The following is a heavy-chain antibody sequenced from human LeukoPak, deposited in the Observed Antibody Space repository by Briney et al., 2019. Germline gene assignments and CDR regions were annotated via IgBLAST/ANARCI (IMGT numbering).Heavy chain of an antibody. J-gene: IGHJ5*02. D-gene: IGHD6-13*01. CDR1: GGSFSGYY. CDR2: INHSGST. V-gene: IGHV4-34*01. CDR3: ARLPRSYSSSWYGHWFDP. Sequence: SETLSLTCAVYGGSFSGYYWSWIRQPPGKGLEWIGEINHSGSTNYNPSLKSRVTISVDTSKNQFSLKLSSVTAADTAVYYCARLPRSYSSSWYGHWFDPWGQGTLVTVSS.